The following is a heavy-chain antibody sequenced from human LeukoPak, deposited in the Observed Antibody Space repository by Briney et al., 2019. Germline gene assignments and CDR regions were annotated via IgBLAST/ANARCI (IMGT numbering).Heavy chain of an antibody. V-gene: IGHV3-23*01. CDR2: ISGSGGST. CDR3: ANAERYYDILTGYYKEAFDT. J-gene: IGHJ3*02. D-gene: IGHD3-9*01. CDR1: GFTFSSYA. Sequence: GGSLRLSCAASGFTFSSYAMSWVRQAPGKGLEWVSAISGSGGSTYYADSVKGRFTISRDNSKNTLYLQMNSLRAEDTAVYYCANAERYYDILTGYYKEAFDTWGQGTMATVSS.